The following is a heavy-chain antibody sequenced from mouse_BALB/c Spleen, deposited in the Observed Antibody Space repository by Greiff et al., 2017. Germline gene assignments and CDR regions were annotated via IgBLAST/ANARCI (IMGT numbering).Heavy chain of an antibody. D-gene: IGHD1-2*01. CDR3: ARQGYGYGDYYAMDY. Sequence: VKLMESGGGLVKPGGSLKLSCAASGFTFSSYAMSWVRQTPEKRLEWVATISSGGSYTYYPDSVKGRFTISRDNAKNTLYLQMSSLRSEDTAMYYCARQGYGYGDYYAMDYWGQGTSVTVSS. CDR2: ISSGGSYT. CDR1: GFTFSSYA. J-gene: IGHJ4*01. V-gene: IGHV5-9-3*01.